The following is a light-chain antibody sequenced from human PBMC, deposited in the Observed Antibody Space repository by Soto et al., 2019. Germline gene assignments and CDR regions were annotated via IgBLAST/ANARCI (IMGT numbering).Light chain of an antibody. Sequence: EIVMTQSPATLSVSPGERATLSCRASQSVSSNLAWYQQKPGQAPRLLIYGASSRATGIPVRFCGSGSGTEFTLTIRSLQSEDFTVYYCQQYNNWPLTFGKGTRLEIK. CDR3: QQYNNWPLT. J-gene: IGKJ5*01. V-gene: IGKV3-15*01. CDR1: QSVSSN. CDR2: GAS.